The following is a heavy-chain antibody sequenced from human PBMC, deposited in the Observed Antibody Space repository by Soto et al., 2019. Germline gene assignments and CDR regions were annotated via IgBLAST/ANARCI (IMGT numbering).Heavy chain of an antibody. J-gene: IGHJ4*02. CDR1: GFTFSSYA. V-gene: IGHV3-23*01. Sequence: GGSLRLSCAASGFTFSSYAMSWVRQAPGKGLEWVSVSGSGGIRHYADSVKGRFPISRDNSKNTLYLQMNSLRAEDTAIYYCARDYCSGGSCYPGIYWGQGTLVTVSS. D-gene: IGHD2-15*01. CDR3: ARDYCSGGSCYPGIY. CDR2: SGSGGIR.